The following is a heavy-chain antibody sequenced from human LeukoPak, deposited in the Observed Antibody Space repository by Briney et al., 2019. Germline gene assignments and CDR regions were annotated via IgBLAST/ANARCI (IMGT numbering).Heavy chain of an antibody. CDR2: ISAYNGNT. V-gene: IGHV1-18*04. D-gene: IGHD2-2*01. J-gene: IGHJ4*02. CDR3: ARDGCSSTSCYDS. Sequence: ASVHVSCKASVYTFTNYGIRWVRQAPGQGLEWVGWISAYNGNTHYAQKLQGRVTMTTDTSTSTAYMELRSLRSDDTAVYYCARDGCSSTSCYDSWGQGTLVTVSS. CDR1: VYTFTNYG.